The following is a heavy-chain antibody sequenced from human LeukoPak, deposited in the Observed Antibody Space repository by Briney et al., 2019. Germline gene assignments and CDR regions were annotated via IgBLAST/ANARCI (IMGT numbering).Heavy chain of an antibody. CDR2: IYYSGST. CDR3: ARQDSYGSYYFDY. J-gene: IGHJ4*02. D-gene: IGHD5-18*01. V-gene: IGHV4-39*01. CDR1: GGSISSYY. Sequence: SETLSLTCTVSGGSISSYYWGWIRQPPGKGLEWIGSIYYSGSTYYNPSLKSRVTISVDTSKNQFSLKLSSVTAADTAVYYCARQDSYGSYYFDYWGQGTLVTVSS.